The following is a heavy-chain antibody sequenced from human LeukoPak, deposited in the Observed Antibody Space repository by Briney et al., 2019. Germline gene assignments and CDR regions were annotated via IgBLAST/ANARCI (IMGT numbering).Heavy chain of an antibody. J-gene: IGHJ2*01. CDR3: ARRGMGYSGYDGYWYFDL. CDR1: GYTFTNYW. CDR2: IDPSDSHT. D-gene: IGHD5-12*01. V-gene: IGHV5-10-1*01. Sequence: GESLRISCKGSGYTFTNYWIGWVRQMPGKGLEWMGRIDPSDSHTNYSPSFRGHVTISADKSISTAYLQWSTLQASDTAIYYCARRGMGYSGYDGYWYFDLWGRGTLVTVSS.